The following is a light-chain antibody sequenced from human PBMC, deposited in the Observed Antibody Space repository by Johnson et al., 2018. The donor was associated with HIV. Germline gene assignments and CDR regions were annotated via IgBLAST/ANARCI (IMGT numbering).Light chain of an antibody. Sequence: QSVLTQPPSVSAAPGQKVTISCSGSSSNIGNNYVSWYQHLPGAAPKLLIYDSNKRPSGIPDRFSGSKSGTSATLGITGLQTEDEADYYCGTWDSSLSAEVFGTGTKVTVL. CDR1: SSNIGNNY. CDR2: DSN. CDR3: GTWDSSLSAEV. V-gene: IGLV1-51*01. J-gene: IGLJ1*01.